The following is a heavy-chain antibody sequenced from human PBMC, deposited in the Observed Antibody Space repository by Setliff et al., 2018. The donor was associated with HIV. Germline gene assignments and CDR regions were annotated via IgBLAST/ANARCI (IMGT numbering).Heavy chain of an antibody. J-gene: IGHJ4*02. CDR2: IRSKVYGGTI. CDR3: ASLRTGAAYFFDH. Sequence: HPGGSLRLSCTISGVTFGDSSMGWVRQAPGKGLEWVAFIRSKVYGGTIEYAASVTDRFTISRDDSKSIAYLQMNSLKTEDTATYYCASLRTGAAYFFDHWGQGTLVTVSS. D-gene: IGHD7-27*01. CDR1: GVTFGDSS. V-gene: IGHV3-49*04.